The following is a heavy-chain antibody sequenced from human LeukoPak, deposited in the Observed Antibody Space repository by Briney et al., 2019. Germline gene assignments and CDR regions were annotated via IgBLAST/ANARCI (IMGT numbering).Heavy chain of an antibody. V-gene: IGHV3-48*03. CDR1: GINFNYSA. J-gene: IGHJ4*02. Sequence: PGGSLRLSCAASGINFNYSAFIWVRQAPGKGLEWVSYISSSGGTIYYADSVKGRFTISRDNAKNSLYLQMNSLRAEDTAAYYCARGPEFSSGWYGGYWGQGTLVIVSS. CDR2: ISSSGGTI. CDR3: ARGPEFSSGWYGGY. D-gene: IGHD6-19*01.